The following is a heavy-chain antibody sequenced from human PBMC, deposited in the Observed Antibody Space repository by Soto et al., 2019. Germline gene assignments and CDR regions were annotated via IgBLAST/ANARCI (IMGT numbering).Heavy chain of an antibody. CDR2: ISGRGGST. CDR3: AKKGGYSGFSKAGY. Sequence: GGSLRLSCAASGFTFSSYAMSWVRQAPGKGLEWVSAISGRGGSTYYAESVKGRFTISRDNSKNTLYLQMNRLRDEDTDEYYCAKKGGYSGFSKAGYWGQGTLVTVSS. J-gene: IGHJ4*02. V-gene: IGHV3-23*01. D-gene: IGHD5-12*01. CDR1: GFTFSSYA.